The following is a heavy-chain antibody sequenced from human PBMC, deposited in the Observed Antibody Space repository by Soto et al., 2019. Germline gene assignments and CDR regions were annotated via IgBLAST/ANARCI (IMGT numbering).Heavy chain of an antibody. V-gene: IGHV3-33*01. D-gene: IGHD3-9*01. CDR1: GFTFSSYG. Sequence: QVQLVESGGGVVQPGRSLRLSCVASGFTFSSYGMHWVRQAPGKGLEWVAVIWYDGSNKYYADSVKGRFTISRDNSKNTLYLQMNSLRAEDTAVYYCARGDGRYFDWFIFDYWGQGTLVTVSS. CDR3: ARGDGRYFDWFIFDY. J-gene: IGHJ4*02. CDR2: IWYDGSNK.